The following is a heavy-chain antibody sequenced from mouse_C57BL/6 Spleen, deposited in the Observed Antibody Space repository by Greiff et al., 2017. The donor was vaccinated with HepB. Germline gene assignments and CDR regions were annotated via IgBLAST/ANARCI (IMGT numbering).Heavy chain of an antibody. Sequence: LKESGAELVRPGSSVKLSCKDSYFAFMASAMHWVKQRPGHGLEWIGSFTMYSDATEYSENFKGKATLTANTSSSTAYMELSSLTSEDSAVYYCARGSSGPYYAMDYWGQGTSVTVSS. D-gene: IGHD3-2*02. J-gene: IGHJ4*01. V-gene: IGHV1-49*01. CDR1: YFAFMASA. CDR3: ARGSSGPYYAMDY. CDR2: FTMYSDAT.